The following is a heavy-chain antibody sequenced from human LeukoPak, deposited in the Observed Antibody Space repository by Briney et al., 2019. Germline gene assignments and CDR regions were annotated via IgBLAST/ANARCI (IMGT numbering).Heavy chain of an antibody. CDR1: GFTFSSYA. D-gene: IGHD1-26*01. CDR2: ISGSGGST. J-gene: IGHJ5*02. CDR3: AKGKALVGATFDWFDP. Sequence: PGGSLRLSCAASGFTFSSYAMSWVRQAPGKGLEWVSAISGSGGSTYYADSVKGRFTISGDNSKNTLYLQMNSLRAEDTAVYYCAKGKALVGATFDWFDPWGQGTLVTVSS. V-gene: IGHV3-23*01.